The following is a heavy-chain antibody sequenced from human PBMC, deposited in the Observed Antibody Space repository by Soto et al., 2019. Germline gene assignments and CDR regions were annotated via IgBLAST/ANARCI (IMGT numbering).Heavy chain of an antibody. J-gene: IGHJ4*02. CDR2: ISYDGSNK. Sequence: GGSLRLSCAASGFTFSSYGMHWVRQAPGKGLEWVAVISYDGSNKYYADSVKGRFTISRDNSKNTLYLQMNSLRAEDTAVYYCAKGLFGVVITYFDYWGQGTLVTVSS. CDR3: AKGLFGVVITYFDY. D-gene: IGHD3-3*01. V-gene: IGHV3-30*18. CDR1: GFTFSSYG.